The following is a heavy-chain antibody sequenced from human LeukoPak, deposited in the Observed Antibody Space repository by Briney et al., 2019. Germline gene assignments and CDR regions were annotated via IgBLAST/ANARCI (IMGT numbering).Heavy chain of an antibody. J-gene: IGHJ6*03. CDR2: FSGRGGTT. V-gene: IGHV3-23*01. D-gene: IGHD2-8*01. Sequence: YPGGSLRLSCAASGFTFSSYAMNWVRQAPGRGLEWVSGFSGRGGTTYYADSVKGRFTISRDNSKNTLYLQMNSLRAEDTAVYYCANGNRCTSPNCLGYYYFYMDVWGKGTTVTVSS. CDR3: ANGNRCTSPNCLGYYYFYMDV. CDR1: GFTFSSYA.